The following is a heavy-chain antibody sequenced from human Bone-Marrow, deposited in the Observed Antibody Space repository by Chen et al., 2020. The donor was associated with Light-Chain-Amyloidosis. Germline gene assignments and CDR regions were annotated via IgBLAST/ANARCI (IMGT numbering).Heavy chain of an antibody. Sequence: EVQLEQSGPAVKKPGESLKISCKGSGYTFPNYWIVWVRQMPGKGLEWMGVIYPDDSDARYSPSFEGQVTISADKSITSAYLQWRSLKASDTAMYYCARRRDGYNFDYWGQGTLVTVSS. J-gene: IGHJ4*02. D-gene: IGHD5-12*01. CDR1: GYTFPNYW. CDR3: ARRRDGYNFDY. V-gene: IGHV5-51*01. CDR2: IYPDDSDA.